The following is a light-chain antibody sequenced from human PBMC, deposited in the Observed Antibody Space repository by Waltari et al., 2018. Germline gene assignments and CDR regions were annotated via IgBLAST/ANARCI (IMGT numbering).Light chain of an antibody. CDR3: CSNAGSYEV. CDR2: DVT. CDR1: SRDIGRYQY. Sequence: QSALTQPRSVSGSPGQSVTISSTGTSRDIGRYQYVCWYQPHPGKAPKLLIYDVTERPSGVPDRFSASKSGNTASLTISGLQAEDEADYYCCSNAGSYEVFGGGTKLTVL. J-gene: IGLJ2*01. V-gene: IGLV2-11*01.